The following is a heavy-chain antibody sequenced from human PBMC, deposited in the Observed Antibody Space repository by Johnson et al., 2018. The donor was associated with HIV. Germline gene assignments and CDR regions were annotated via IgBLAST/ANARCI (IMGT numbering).Heavy chain of an antibody. Sequence: VQLVESGGGLVKPGGSLRLSCAASGFTFSDYYMSWIRQAPGKGLEWVSYISSSGSTIYYADSVKGRFTISRDNAKNSLYLQINSLRAEDTAVYYCASLPLRYRSWDDIWGQGTMVTVSS. V-gene: IGHV3-11*04. CDR2: ISSSGSTI. J-gene: IGHJ3*02. CDR3: ASLPLRYRSWDDI. D-gene: IGHD3-9*01. CDR1: GFTFSDYY.